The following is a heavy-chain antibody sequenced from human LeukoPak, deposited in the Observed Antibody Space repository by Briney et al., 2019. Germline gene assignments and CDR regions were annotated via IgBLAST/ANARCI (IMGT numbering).Heavy chain of an antibody. V-gene: IGHV3-53*01. J-gene: IGHJ4*02. Sequence: GGSLRLSCAASGFTVSSNYMSWVRQAPGKGLEWVSVIYSGGSTYYADSVKGRFTISRDDSKNTLYLQMNSLRAEDTAVYYCAGWKRWLQSWDYWGQGTLVTVSS. D-gene: IGHD5-24*01. CDR1: GFTVSSNY. CDR2: IYSGGST. CDR3: AGWKRWLQSWDY.